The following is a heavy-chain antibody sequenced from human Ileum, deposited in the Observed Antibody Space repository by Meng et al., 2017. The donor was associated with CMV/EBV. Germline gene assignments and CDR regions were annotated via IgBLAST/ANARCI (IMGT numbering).Heavy chain of an antibody. D-gene: IGHD3-10*01. V-gene: IGHV3-74*01. CDR1: GLNFNNHW. J-gene: IGHJ4*02. Sequence: LRLSWADSGLNFNNHWMHWVRQVPGKGLVWVSRINRDGSTTVYADSVKGRFTISRDNAKNTVSLQMSSLRAEDTAVYYCVTGELFFDYWGQGTLVTVSS. CDR2: INRDGSTT. CDR3: VTGELFFDY.